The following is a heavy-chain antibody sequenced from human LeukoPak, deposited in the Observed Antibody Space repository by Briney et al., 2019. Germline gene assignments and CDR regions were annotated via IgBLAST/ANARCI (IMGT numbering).Heavy chain of an antibody. J-gene: IGHJ4*02. CDR3: ARGTEMTIIAGHYSFDQ. V-gene: IGHV4-4*07. CDR1: GGSISGYY. Sequence: PSETLSLTCTVSGGSISGYYWTWMRQPAGRGLEWIGRIYSSDSIYSNPSLESRVTISLDASNNQFSLKLTSVTAADTAVYYCARGTEMTIIAGHYSFDQWGRGTLVSVSS. D-gene: IGHD5-24*01. CDR2: IYSSDSI.